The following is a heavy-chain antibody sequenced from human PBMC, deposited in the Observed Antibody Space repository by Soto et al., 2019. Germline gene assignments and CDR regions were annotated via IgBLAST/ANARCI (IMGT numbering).Heavy chain of an antibody. D-gene: IGHD1-1*01. CDR2: IYSSGSA. V-gene: IGHV4-4*07. CDR1: GDSINNYY. J-gene: IGHJ4*02. CDR3: ARGGTRSADLPTY. Sequence: VRLQESGPGLVEPSETLSLTCSVSGDSINNYYWSWIRQPAGKGLEWIGRIYSSGSANDNPSLKTRGTMAVDTSKNQGFLSVTSVTAADTAVYFCARGGTRSADLPTYWGQGIQVIVSS.